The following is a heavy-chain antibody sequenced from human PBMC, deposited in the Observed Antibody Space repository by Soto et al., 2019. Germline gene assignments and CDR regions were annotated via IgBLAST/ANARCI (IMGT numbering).Heavy chain of an antibody. CDR1: GFTFSNAW. J-gene: IGHJ6*02. Sequence: GGSLRLSCAASGFTFSNAWMNWVRQAPGKGLEWVGRIKSKTDGGTTDYAAPVKGRFTISRDDSKNTLYLQMNSLKTEDTAVYYCTTDPYYDFWSGYHHAYGMDVWGQGTTVTVSS. V-gene: IGHV3-15*07. D-gene: IGHD3-3*01. CDR2: IKSKTDGGTT. CDR3: TTDPYYDFWSGYHHAYGMDV.